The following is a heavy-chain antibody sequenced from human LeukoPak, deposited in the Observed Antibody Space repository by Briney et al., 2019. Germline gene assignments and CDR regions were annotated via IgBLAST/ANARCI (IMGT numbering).Heavy chain of an antibody. Sequence: KASETLSLTCTVSGGSISGYYWSWIRQPPGKGLEWIAYIYYTGTTNYNPSLKSRLTVSVDTSKNQFSLKLSSVTAADTAVYYCARHSDGSTYPLGSWGQGTLVTVSS. J-gene: IGHJ4*02. CDR2: IYYTGTT. V-gene: IGHV4-59*08. CDR1: GGSISGYY. D-gene: IGHD3-10*01. CDR3: ARHSDGSTYPLGS.